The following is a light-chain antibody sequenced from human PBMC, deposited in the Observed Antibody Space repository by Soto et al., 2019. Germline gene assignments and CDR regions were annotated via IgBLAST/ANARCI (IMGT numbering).Light chain of an antibody. V-gene: IGKV3-11*01. CDR3: QQSFSIPIS. J-gene: IGKJ5*01. Sequence: EIVFTQSPDALSLSEGERATHSSRASQSVSSYLAWYQKKPGQAPRILIYGASTRATGIPARFSGSGSGAEFKLTISSLQAEDFATYYCQQSFSIPISFGQGTRLEIK. CDR1: QSVSSY. CDR2: GAS.